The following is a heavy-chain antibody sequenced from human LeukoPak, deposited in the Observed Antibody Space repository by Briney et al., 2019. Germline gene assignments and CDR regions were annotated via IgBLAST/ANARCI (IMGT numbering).Heavy chain of an antibody. CDR3: ARHLQKVGATRDY. J-gene: IGHJ4*03. Sequence: SESLSLTCTVSGGSISSSSYYWGWIRQPPGKGLEWIGSIYYSGSTYYNPSLKSSVTISVDTSKNQFSLKLSSVTAADTAVYYCARHLQKVGATRDYWGHERLGTVSS. D-gene: IGHD1-26*01. CDR1: GGSISSSSYY. CDR2: IYYSGST. V-gene: IGHV4-39*01.